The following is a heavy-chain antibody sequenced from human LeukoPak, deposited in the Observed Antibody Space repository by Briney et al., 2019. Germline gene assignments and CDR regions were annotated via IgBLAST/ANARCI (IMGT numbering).Heavy chain of an antibody. V-gene: IGHV1-18*01. Sequence: ASAKVSCKASGYTFTSYGISWVRQAPGQGLEWMGWISAYNGNTNYAQKLQGRVTMTTDTSTSTAYMELRSLRSDDTAVYYCAREGWDSSSWYYYYYYMDVWGKGTTVTISS. CDR2: ISAYNGNT. J-gene: IGHJ6*03. D-gene: IGHD6-13*01. CDR1: GYTFTSYG. CDR3: AREGWDSSSWYYYYYYMDV.